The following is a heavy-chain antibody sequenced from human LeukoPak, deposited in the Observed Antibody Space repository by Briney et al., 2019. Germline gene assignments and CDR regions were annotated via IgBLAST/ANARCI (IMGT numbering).Heavy chain of an antibody. V-gene: IGHV3-23*01. D-gene: IGHD6-6*01. J-gene: IGHJ4*02. CDR1: GFTFSSYA. CDR2: ISGSGGST. CDR3: AEVDGGTSRPYYFDY. Sequence: PGGSLRLSCAASGFTFSSYAMSWVRQAPGKGLEWVSAISGSGGSTYYADSVKGRFTISRDNSKNTLYLQMNSLRAEDTAVYYCAEVDGGTSRPYYFDYWGQGTLVTVSS.